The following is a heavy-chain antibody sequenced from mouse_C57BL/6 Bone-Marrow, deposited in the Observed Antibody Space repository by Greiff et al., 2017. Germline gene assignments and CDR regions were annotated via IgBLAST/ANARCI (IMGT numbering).Heavy chain of an antibody. J-gene: IGHJ4*01. CDR3: ARRGLRLPYYAMDY. Sequence: VQLKQSGAELVRPGSSVKMSCKTSGYTFTSYGLNWVKQRPGQGLEWIGYIYIGNGYTEYNEKFKGKATLTSDTSSSTAYMQLSSLTSEDSSISFGARRGLRLPYYAMDYWGQGTSVTVSS. V-gene: IGHV1-58*01. D-gene: IGHD3-2*02. CDR1: GYTFTSYG. CDR2: IYIGNGYT.